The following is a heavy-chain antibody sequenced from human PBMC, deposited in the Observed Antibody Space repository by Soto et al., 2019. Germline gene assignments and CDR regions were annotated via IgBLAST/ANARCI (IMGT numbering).Heavy chain of an antibody. CDR1: GGSVSSGSYY. CDR2: IYYSGNT. V-gene: IGHV4-39*01. CDR3: ARHVGGYYYYMDV. J-gene: IGHJ6*03. Sequence: QLQLQESGPGLVKPSETLSLTCTVSGGSVSSGSYYWGWIRQPPGKGLEWIGSIYYSGNTYYNPSRKSRVTISVDTSKNQFALKLSSVTAADTAVYYCARHVGGYYYYMDVWGKGTTVTVSS. D-gene: IGHD2-15*01.